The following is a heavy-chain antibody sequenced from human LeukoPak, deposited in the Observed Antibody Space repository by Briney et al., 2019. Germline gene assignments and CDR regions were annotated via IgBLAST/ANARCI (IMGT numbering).Heavy chain of an antibody. J-gene: IGHJ3*02. CDR3: AREGITIFGVVMAAFDI. CDR1: GFTFSSYA. CDR2: IRSSSSYI. V-gene: IGHV3-21*01. D-gene: IGHD3-3*01. Sequence: GGSLRLSCAVSGFTFSSYAMHWVRQAPGKGLEWVSSIRSSSSYIYYADSVKGRFTISRDNAKNSLYLQMNSLRAEDTAVYYCAREGITIFGVVMAAFDIWGQGTMVTVSS.